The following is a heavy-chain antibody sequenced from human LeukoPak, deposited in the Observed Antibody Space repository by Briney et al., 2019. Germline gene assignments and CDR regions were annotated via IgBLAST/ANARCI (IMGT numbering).Heavy chain of an antibody. J-gene: IGHJ6*04. Sequence: ASVKVSCKASGYTFSDYYIHWVRQTPGQGLEWMGWINPKSGVTKYAEKLQGRVTMTRDTSISAVYMELSRLRSDDTAVYYCARGRRNVVVVLGDVWGKGTTVIVSS. CDR3: ARGRRNVVVVLGDV. V-gene: IGHV1-2*02. CDR1: GYTFSDYY. D-gene: IGHD2-2*01. CDR2: INPKSGVT.